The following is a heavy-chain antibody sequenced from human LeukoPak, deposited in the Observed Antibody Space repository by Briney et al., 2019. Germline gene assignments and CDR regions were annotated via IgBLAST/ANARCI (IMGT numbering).Heavy chain of an antibody. CDR1: GFTFSSHW. D-gene: IGHD5-12*01. J-gene: IGHJ4*02. V-gene: IGHV3-7*01. CDR3: VRPIRGYSANAPHGN. Sequence: GGSLRLSCAASGFTFSSHWMNWVRQAPGKGLEWVASIKQDGGDKYYVDSVKGRFTISRDNTQKSLFLQMNSLRVEDTAIYYCVRPIRGYSANAPHGNWGQGTLVTVSS. CDR2: IKQDGGDK.